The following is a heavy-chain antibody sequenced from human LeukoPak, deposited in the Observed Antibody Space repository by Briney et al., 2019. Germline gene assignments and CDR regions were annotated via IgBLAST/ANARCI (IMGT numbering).Heavy chain of an antibody. CDR1: GYTFTTYG. V-gene: IGHV1-18*01. J-gene: IGHJ3*02. D-gene: IGHD2-2*01. CDR2: ISTYDGNT. Sequence: ASVKVSCKASGYTFTTYGINWVRQAPGQGLEWMGWISTYDGNTNYAQKLQGRVTMTTDTSTSTAYMELRSLRSDDTAVYYCARVDCSSTSCYRLNAFDAFDIWGQGTMVTVSS. CDR3: ARVDCSSTSCYRLNAFDAFDI.